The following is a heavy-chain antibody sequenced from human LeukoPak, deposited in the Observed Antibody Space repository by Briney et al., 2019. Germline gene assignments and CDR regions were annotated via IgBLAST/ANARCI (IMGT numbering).Heavy chain of an antibody. D-gene: IGHD4-23*01. V-gene: IGHV3-48*03. CDR1: GFTFSSYE. Sequence: PGRSLRLSCAASGFTFSSYEMHWVRQAPGKGLEWVSYISSSGSTIYYADSVKGRFTISRDNTKNSLYLQMNSLRAEDTAVYYCARDYGGSSPFDYWGQGTLLTVSS. CDR2: ISSSGSTI. J-gene: IGHJ4*02. CDR3: ARDYGGSSPFDY.